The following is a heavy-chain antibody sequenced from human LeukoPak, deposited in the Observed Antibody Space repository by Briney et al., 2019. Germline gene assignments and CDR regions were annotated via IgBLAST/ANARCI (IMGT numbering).Heavy chain of an antibody. Sequence: GGSLRLSCAASGFTVSNNYMSWVRQAPGKGLEWVSVIYSSGNTYYADSVKGRFTISRDNSKNTLYLQMNSLRAEDTAVYYCARDGLDRGSREYNFDFWGQGTLVTVSS. V-gene: IGHV3-53*01. J-gene: IGHJ4*02. CDR2: IYSSGNT. CDR1: GFTVSNNY. CDR3: ARDGLDRGSREYNFDF. D-gene: IGHD2/OR15-2a*01.